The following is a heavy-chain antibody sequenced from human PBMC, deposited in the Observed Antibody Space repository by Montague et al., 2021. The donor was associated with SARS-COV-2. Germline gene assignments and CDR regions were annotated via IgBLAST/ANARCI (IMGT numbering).Heavy chain of an antibody. V-gene: IGHV2-5*02. D-gene: IGHD3-9*01. Sequence: PALAKPTQTLTLTCTFSGFSLSTSEVGVGWIRQPQGKAPEFLALIYGDDDNRYKPSLKSRLTITKVNSKNQVVLTMTNVDPVDTATYYCAHFGILRYFDPWGQGTLVTVSS. CDR3: AHFGILRYFDP. CDR1: GFSLSTSEVG. J-gene: IGHJ5*02. CDR2: IYGDDDN.